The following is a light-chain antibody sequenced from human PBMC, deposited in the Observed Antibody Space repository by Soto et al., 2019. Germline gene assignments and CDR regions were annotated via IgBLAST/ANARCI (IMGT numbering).Light chain of an antibody. CDR2: GAS. Sequence: LPQPQGNLSLSPGERATLSCRASQSVTSSFLAWYQQKPGQAPRLLIYGASSRVSGIPDRLSGSGSGTDFTLTINGLEPEDFAVYYCQQYGTSQFTFGQGTRLEIK. J-gene: IGKJ5*01. CDR1: QSVTSSF. V-gene: IGKV3-20*01. CDR3: QQYGTSQFT.